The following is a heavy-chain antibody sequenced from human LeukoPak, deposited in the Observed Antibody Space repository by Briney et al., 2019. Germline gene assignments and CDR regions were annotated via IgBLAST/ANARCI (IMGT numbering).Heavy chain of an antibody. CDR3: ARLDYGDYGGFVWYFDL. Sequence: SETLSLTCTVSGGSISSSSYYWGWIRQPPGKGLEWIGSIYYSGSTYYNPSLKSRVTISVDTSKNQFSLKLSSVTAADTAVYYCARLDYGDYGGFVWYFDLWGRGTLATVSS. CDR2: IYYSGST. V-gene: IGHV4-39*01. CDR1: GGSISSSSYY. D-gene: IGHD4-17*01. J-gene: IGHJ2*01.